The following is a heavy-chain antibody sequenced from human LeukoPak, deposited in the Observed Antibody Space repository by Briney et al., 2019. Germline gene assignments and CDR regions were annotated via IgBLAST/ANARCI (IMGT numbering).Heavy chain of an antibody. CDR3: AREGSYYAFDY. Sequence: PGGSLRLSCAASGFTFDDYAMHWVRQAPGKGLEWVSGISWNSGSIGYADSVKGRFTISRDNAKNSLYLQMNSLRAEDTAVYYCAREGSYYAFDYWGQGTLVTVSS. V-gene: IGHV3-9*01. J-gene: IGHJ4*02. D-gene: IGHD1-26*01. CDR1: GFTFDDYA. CDR2: ISWNSGSI.